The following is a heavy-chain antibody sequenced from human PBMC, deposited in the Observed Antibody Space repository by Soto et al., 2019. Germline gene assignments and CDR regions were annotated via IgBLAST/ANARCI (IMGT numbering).Heavy chain of an antibody. J-gene: IGHJ4*02. CDR2: IYTGGST. CDR1: GFTVSRDY. CDR3: ARDIGYCSGGSCYLWYYFDY. Sequence: GGSLRLSCAASGFTVSRDYMSWVRQAPGKGLEWVSVIYTGGSTYYADSVKGRFTFSRDNAKNTLYLQMNSLRAEDTAVYYCARDIGYCSGGSCYLWYYFDYWGQGTLVSVSS. V-gene: IGHV3-53*01. D-gene: IGHD2-15*01.